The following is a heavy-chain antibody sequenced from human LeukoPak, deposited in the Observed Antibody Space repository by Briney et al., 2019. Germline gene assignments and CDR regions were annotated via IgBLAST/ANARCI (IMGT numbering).Heavy chain of an antibody. D-gene: IGHD4-17*01. CDR1: GGSFSGYY. Sequence: SETLSLTCAVYGGSFSGYYWSWIRQPPGKGLEWIGEINHSGSTNYNPSLKSRVTISVDTSKNQFSLKLSSVTAADTAVYYCARGRSYGDYVGRGYYYYYGMDVWGQETTVTVSS. CDR2: INHSGST. V-gene: IGHV4-34*01. J-gene: IGHJ6*02. CDR3: ARGRSYGDYVGRGYYYYYGMDV.